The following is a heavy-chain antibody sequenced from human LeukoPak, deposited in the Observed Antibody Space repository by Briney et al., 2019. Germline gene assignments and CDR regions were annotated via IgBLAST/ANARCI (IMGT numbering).Heavy chain of an antibody. CDR1: GYTFTSYA. J-gene: IGHJ3*02. CDR3: ARPLGYCSSTSCHPDAFDI. D-gene: IGHD2-2*01. CDR2: INAGNGNT. V-gene: IGHV1-3*01. Sequence: ASVKVSCKASGYTFTSYAMHWVRQAPGQRLEWMGWINAGNGNTKYSQKFQGRVTITRDTSASTAYMELSSLRSEDTAVYYCARPLGYCSSTSCHPDAFDIWGQGTMVTVSS.